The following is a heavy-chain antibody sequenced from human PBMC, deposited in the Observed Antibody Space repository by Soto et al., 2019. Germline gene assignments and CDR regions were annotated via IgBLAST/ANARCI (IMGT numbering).Heavy chain of an antibody. V-gene: IGHV3-21*01. CDR2: ISSTGTYI. CDR3: ARETNPYSSSSHAFDI. J-gene: IGHJ3*02. CDR1: GITFSSYS. Sequence: EVQLVESGGGLVKPGGFLRLSCAASGITFSSYSMNWVRQAPGKGLEWVSSISSTGTYIDYADSVKGRFTISRDNAKNSLFLQMDSLRAEDAALYYCARETNPYSSSSHAFDIWGQGTMVTVSS. D-gene: IGHD6-6*01.